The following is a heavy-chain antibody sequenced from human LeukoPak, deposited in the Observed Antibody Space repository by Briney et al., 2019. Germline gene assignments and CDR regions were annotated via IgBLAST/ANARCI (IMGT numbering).Heavy chain of an antibody. CDR2: ISYDGSNK. CDR1: GFTFSSYA. V-gene: IGHV3-30-3*01. D-gene: IGHD3-22*01. CDR3: ARSRSSGYYYEDAFDI. Sequence: GGSLRLSCAASGFTFSSYAMHWVRQAPGKGLEWVAVISYDGSNKYYADSVKGRFTISRDNSKNTLYLQMNSLRAEDTAVYYCARSRSSGYYYEDAFDIWGQGTTVTVSS. J-gene: IGHJ3*02.